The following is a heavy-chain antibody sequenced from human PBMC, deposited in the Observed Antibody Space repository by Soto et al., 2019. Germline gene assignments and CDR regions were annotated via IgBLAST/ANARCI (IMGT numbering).Heavy chain of an antibody. CDR1: GYTFTSYA. D-gene: IGHD3-3*01. Sequence: EASVKVSCKASGYTFTSYAMHWVRQAPGQRLEWMGWINAGNGNTKYSQKFQGRVTITRDTSASTAYMELSSLRSEDTAVYYCARVGDFWSGYWEYYFDYWGQGTLVTVSS. CDR2: INAGNGNT. V-gene: IGHV1-3*01. CDR3: ARVGDFWSGYWEYYFDY. J-gene: IGHJ4*02.